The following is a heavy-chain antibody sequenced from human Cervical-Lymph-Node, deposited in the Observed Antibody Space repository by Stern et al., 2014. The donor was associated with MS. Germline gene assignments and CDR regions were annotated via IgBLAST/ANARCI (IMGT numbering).Heavy chain of an antibody. Sequence: QVQLQESGPGLVKPSETVSLTCTVSGGSMSSKYWNWIRQPPGKGLEWIGYIYSDGSTNYNLSLKSRVIISLDTSTNQFSLSLTSVTAADTAVYYCARVTGRGTRQNWFDSWGQGTLVTVSS. V-gene: IGHV4-59*01. CDR3: ARVTGRGTRQNWFDS. D-gene: IGHD1-26*01. CDR2: IYSDGST. J-gene: IGHJ5*01. CDR1: GGSMSSKY.